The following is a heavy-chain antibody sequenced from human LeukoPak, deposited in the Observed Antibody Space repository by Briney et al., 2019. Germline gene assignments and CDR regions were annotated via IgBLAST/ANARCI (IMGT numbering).Heavy chain of an antibody. Sequence: SVKVSCQASGYTFTCYYMHWVRQAPGQGLEWMGRINPNSGGTNYAQKFQGRVTMTRDTSISTAYMELSRLRSDDTAVYYCARVGGGWQGSSFDYWGQGTLVTVSS. CDR3: ARVGGGWQGSSFDY. CDR1: GYTFTCYY. J-gene: IGHJ4*02. D-gene: IGHD6-19*01. V-gene: IGHV1-2*06. CDR2: INPNSGGT.